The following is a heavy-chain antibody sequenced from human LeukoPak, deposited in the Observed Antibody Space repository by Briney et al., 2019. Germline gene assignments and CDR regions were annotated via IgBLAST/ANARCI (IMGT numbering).Heavy chain of an antibody. CDR3: AKVGYISPSHYMDV. J-gene: IGHJ6*03. Sequence: GGSLRLSCAASGFTFSSHGMYWVRQAPGKGLEWLSFIRFNGTFRYYADSVKGRFTISRDNTKNTLYLQINSLRAEDTAVYYCAKVGYISPSHYMDVWGKGTTVTVSS. CDR1: GFTFSSHG. CDR2: IRFNGTFR. D-gene: IGHD6-19*01. V-gene: IGHV3-30*02.